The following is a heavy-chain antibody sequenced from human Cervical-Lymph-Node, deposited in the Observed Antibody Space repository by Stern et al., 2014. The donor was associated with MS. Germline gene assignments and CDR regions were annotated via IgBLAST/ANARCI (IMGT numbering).Heavy chain of an antibody. J-gene: IGHJ4*02. CDR2: IYHTGSA. Sequence: QLQLQESGPGLAKPSETLSLTCAGVRQSPGKGLEWIGEIYHTGSANYNPSLKSRATLSVDQSENQVSLKLSSVTAADTAVYYCTRDSPDYGVNYYFAYWGQGALVIVSS. V-gene: IGHV4-4*02. CDR3: TRDSPDYGVNYYFAY. D-gene: IGHD4-17*01.